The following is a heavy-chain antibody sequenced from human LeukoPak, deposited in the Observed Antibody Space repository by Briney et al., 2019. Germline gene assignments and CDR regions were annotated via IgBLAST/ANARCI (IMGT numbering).Heavy chain of an antibody. CDR2: INPNSGGT. V-gene: IGHV1-2*04. CDR1: GYTFTGYY. D-gene: IGHD5-18*01. CDR3: ARDQGKWIQLWSFDY. J-gene: IGHJ4*02. Sequence: ASVEVSCKASGYTFTGYYMHWVRQAPGQGLEWMGWINPNSGGTNYAQKFQGWVTMTRDTSISTAYMKLSRLRSDDTAVYYCARDQGKWIQLWSFDYWGQGTLVTVSS.